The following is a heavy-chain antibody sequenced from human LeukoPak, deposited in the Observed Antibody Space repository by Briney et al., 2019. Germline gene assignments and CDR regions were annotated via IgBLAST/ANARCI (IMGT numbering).Heavy chain of an antibody. V-gene: IGHV3-23*01. CDR3: ARASGESSWYNWFDY. Sequence: GGSLRLSCAASGFTFSSYAMSWVRQAPGKGLEWVSAISGSGGSTYYADSVRGRFTISRDNAKNSVYLQMNSLRDEDTAVYYCARASGESSWYNWFDYWGQGTLVTVSS. CDR2: ISGSGGST. J-gene: IGHJ4*02. D-gene: IGHD6-13*01. CDR1: GFTFSSYA.